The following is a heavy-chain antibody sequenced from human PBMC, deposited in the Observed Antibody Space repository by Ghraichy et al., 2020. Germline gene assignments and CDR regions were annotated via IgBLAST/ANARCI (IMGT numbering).Heavy chain of an antibody. D-gene: IGHD5-18*01. V-gene: IGHV4-61*01. CDR1: GGSVSSGSYY. CDR2: IYYSGST. J-gene: IGHJ4*02. Sequence: SETLSLTCTVSGGSVSSGSYYWSWIRQPPGKGLEWIGYIYYSGSTNYNPSLKSRVTISVDTSKNQFSLKLSSVTAADTAVYYCATIPEQDTAMVGFDYWGQGTLVTVSS. CDR3: ATIPEQDTAMVGFDY.